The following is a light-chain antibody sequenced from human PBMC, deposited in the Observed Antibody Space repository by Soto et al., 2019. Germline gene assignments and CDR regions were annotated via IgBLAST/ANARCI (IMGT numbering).Light chain of an antibody. CDR3: QQYGRSPLAT. J-gene: IGKJ3*01. V-gene: IGKV3-20*01. CDR2: GAS. Sequence: EIVLTQSPGTLSLSPGERATLSCRASQSVSSSYLAWYQQKPGQAPRLLIYGASSRATGIPDRFSGSGSGTDFTLTISRLEPEDCAVYYCQQYGRSPLATFGPGTKVDIK. CDR1: QSVSSSY.